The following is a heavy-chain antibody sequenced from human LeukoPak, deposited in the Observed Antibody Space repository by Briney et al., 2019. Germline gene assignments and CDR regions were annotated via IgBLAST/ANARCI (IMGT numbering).Heavy chain of an antibody. CDR1: GYSISSGYY. V-gene: IGHV4-38-2*02. CDR2: IYHSGTT. J-gene: IGHJ3*02. CDR3: ARGLDAFDI. Sequence: PSETLSLTCSVSGYSISSGYYCAWIRQPPGKGLEWIGSIYHSGTTYYTPSLKSRVTISVDTSKNEFSLKLSSVTAADTAVYFCARGLDAFDIWGQGTMVTVSS.